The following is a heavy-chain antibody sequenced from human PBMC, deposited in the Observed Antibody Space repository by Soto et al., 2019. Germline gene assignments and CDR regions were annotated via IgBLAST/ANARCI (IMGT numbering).Heavy chain of an antibody. D-gene: IGHD3-10*01. J-gene: IGHJ6*02. CDR2: IYYTGNT. CDR1: GGSINTHY. Sequence: ETLSLTCTASGGSINTHYWNWIRQSPGKGLEWIGYIYYTGNTKYNPSLESRVTISVDTSKKQFFLKLNSVTPADTAVYYCAGGPYYFGLDVWGQGTTVTVSS. CDR3: AGGPYYFGLDV. V-gene: IGHV4-59*11.